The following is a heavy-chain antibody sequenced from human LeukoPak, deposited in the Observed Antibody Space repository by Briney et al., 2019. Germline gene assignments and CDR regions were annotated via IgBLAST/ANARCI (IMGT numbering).Heavy chain of an antibody. V-gene: IGHV3-7*01. J-gene: IGHJ6*04. Sequence: PGGSLRLSCAASGFTFTDYLMTWVRQAPGKGLEWVADIKADGSEKYYVDSVKGRFTILRDNAKNSLYLQMNSLRAEDTAVYYCAELGTTMIGGVWGKGSTVTISS. CDR2: IKADGSEK. D-gene: IGHD3-10*02. CDR1: GFTFTDYL. CDR3: AELGTTMIGGV.